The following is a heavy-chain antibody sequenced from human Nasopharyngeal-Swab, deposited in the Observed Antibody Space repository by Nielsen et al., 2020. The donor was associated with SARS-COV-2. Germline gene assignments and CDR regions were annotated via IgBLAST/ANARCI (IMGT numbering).Heavy chain of an antibody. CDR2: IYYSGST. V-gene: IGHV4-39*07. Sequence: SETLSLTCTVSGGSISSSSYYWGWIRQPPGKGLEWIGSIYYSGSTNYNPSLKSRVTISVDTSKNQFSLKLSSVTAADTAVYYCARDLTVTTPYGMDVWGQGTTVTVSS. CDR1: GGSISSSSYY. J-gene: IGHJ6*02. CDR3: ARDLTVTTPYGMDV. D-gene: IGHD4-17*01.